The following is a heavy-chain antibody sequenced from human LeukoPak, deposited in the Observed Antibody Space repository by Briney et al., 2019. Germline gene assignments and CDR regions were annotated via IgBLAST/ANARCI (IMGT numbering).Heavy chain of an antibody. J-gene: IGHJ4*02. V-gene: IGHV4-39*01. CDR1: GGSISSSSAY. CDR2: IYYSKNT. Sequence: SETLSLTCTVSGGSISSSSAYWGWIRQPPGKGLEWIGSIYYSKNTYYNPSLKSRVTISADTSKNQFSLTLGSVSATDTAVYYCVSPRGFSYGYFDYWGQGTLVTASS. D-gene: IGHD5-18*01. CDR3: VSPRGFSYGYFDY.